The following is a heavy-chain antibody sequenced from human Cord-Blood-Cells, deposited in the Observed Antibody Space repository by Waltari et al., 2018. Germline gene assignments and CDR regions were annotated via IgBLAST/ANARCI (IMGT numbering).Heavy chain of an antibody. CDR3: ASKWNYYFDY. J-gene: IGHJ4*02. CDR1: GGSISSSSYS. Sequence: QLQLQESGPGLVKPSETLSLTCTVPGGSISSSSYSWGWIRQPPGKGLEWIGSIYYSGSTYYNPSLKSRVTISVDTSKNQFSLKLSSVTAADTAVYYCASKWNYYFDYWGQGTLVTVSS. CDR2: IYYSGST. V-gene: IGHV4-39*01. D-gene: IGHD1-7*01.